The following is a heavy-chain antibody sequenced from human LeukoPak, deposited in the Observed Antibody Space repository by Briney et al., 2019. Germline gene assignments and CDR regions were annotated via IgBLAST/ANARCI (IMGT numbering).Heavy chain of an antibody. CDR2: IYHSGST. V-gene: IGHV4-30-2*01. CDR1: GGSISSGGYY. J-gene: IGHJ5*02. Sequence: SETLSLTCTVSGGSISSGGYYWSWIRQPPGKGLEWIGYIYHSGSTYYNPSLKGRVTISVDRSKNQFSLKLSSVTAADTAVYYCARDLYGSGGNWFDPWGQGTLVTVSS. CDR3: ARDLYGSGGNWFDP. D-gene: IGHD3-10*01.